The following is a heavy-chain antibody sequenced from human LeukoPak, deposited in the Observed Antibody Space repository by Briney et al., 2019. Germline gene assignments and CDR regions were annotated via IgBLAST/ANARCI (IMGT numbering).Heavy chain of an antibody. CDR1: GGSFSGYY. Sequence: SETLSLTCAVYGGSFSGYYWSWIRQPPGKGLEWIGEINHRGSTNYNPSLKSRVTISVDTSKNQFSLKLSSVTAADTAVYYCARGSPFFPFDYWGQGTLVTVSS. CDR3: ARGSPFFPFDY. D-gene: IGHD3-3*01. CDR2: INHRGST. V-gene: IGHV4-34*01. J-gene: IGHJ4*02.